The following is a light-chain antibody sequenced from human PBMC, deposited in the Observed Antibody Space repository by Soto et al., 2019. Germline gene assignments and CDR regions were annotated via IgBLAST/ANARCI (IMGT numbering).Light chain of an antibody. CDR2: AAS. J-gene: IGKJ1*01. CDR3: QKYNSAWT. Sequence: DIQMSQSPSSLSASLGDRVTITCRASRGIGNYLAWYQQKPGKVPSLLIYAASTLQSGVSSRFSGSRSGTDFTLTISSLQPEDVATYYCQKYNSAWTFGQGTKVDI. V-gene: IGKV1-27*01. CDR1: RGIGNY.